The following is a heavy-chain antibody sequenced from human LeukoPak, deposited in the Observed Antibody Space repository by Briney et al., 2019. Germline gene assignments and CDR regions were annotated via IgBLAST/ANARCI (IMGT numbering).Heavy chain of an antibody. D-gene: IGHD2-8*01. CDR1: GGSISSGGYY. V-gene: IGHV4-31*03. CDR3: ARDLRTYCTNGVCYPSFGWFDP. CDR2: IYYSGST. Sequence: SSQTLSLTCTVSGGSISSGGYYWSWIRQHPGKGLEWIGYIYYSGSTYYNPSLKSRVTISVDTYKNQFSLKLSSVTAADTAVYYCARDLRTYCTNGVCYPSFGWFDPWGQGTLVTVSS. J-gene: IGHJ5*02.